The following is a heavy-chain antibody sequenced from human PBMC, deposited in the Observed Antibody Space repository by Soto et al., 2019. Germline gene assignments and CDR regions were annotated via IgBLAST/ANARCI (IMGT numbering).Heavy chain of an antibody. J-gene: IGHJ4*02. Sequence: QVQLVQSGAEVKKPGASVKVSCKASGYTFTSYAMHWVRQAPGQRLEWMGWINAGNGNTKYSQKFQGRVTITRDTSASTAYMELSRLRSEDTAVYYCARDGDCSSTSCTASLLDYWGQGTLVTVSS. CDR3: ARDGDCSSTSCTASLLDY. CDR2: INAGNGNT. CDR1: GYTFTSYA. D-gene: IGHD2-2*01. V-gene: IGHV1-3*01.